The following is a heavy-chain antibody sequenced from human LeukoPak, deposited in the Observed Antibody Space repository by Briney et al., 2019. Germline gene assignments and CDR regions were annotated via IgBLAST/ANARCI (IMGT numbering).Heavy chain of an antibody. D-gene: IGHD3-10*01. Sequence: SETLSLTCTVSGYSISSGYYWGWIRQPAGKGLEWIGRIYTSGSTNYNPSLKSRVTMSVDTSKNQFSLKLSSVTAADTAVYYCARDAYYYGSGSPYFDYWGQGTLVTVSS. CDR3: ARDAYYYGSGSPYFDY. J-gene: IGHJ4*02. CDR2: IYTSGST. V-gene: IGHV4-4*07. CDR1: GYSISSGYY.